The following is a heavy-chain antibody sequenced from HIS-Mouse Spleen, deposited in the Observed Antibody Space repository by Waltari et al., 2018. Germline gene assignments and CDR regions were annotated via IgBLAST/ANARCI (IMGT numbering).Heavy chain of an antibody. Sequence: QVQLVQSGAEVKKPGASVKVSCKAAGYTCTGYYMPWVPQAPGQGLEWMGWINPNSGGTNYAQKFQGRVTMTRDTSISTAYMELSRLRSDDTAVYYCARDLEGYSYGCDYWGQGTLVTVSS. V-gene: IGHV1-2*02. J-gene: IGHJ4*02. CDR2: INPNSGGT. CDR3: ARDLEGYSYGCDY. D-gene: IGHD5-18*01. CDR1: GYTCTGYY.